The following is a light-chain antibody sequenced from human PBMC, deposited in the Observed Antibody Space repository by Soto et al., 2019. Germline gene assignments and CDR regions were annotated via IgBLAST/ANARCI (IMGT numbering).Light chain of an antibody. CDR1: SSDVGGYNF. Sequence: QSALTQPRSVSGSPGQSVTISCTGTSSDVGGYNFVSWYQHHPGRAPRLMIYDVTKRPSGVPDRFSGSKFGNTASLTISGLQAEDEADYYCCSYAGSYTFVVFGGGTKLTVL. CDR3: CSYAGSYTFVV. CDR2: DVT. J-gene: IGLJ2*01. V-gene: IGLV2-11*01.